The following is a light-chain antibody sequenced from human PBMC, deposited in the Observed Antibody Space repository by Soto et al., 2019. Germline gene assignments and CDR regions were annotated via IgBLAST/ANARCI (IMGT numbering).Light chain of an antibody. CDR2: AAF. J-gene: IGKJ1*01. V-gene: IGKV1-27*01. Sequence: DIQMTQSPTSLSAAVGDRVTITCRARQGISNYLAWYQQKPGKVPKLLIYAAFTLQSGVPSRFSGSGSGTEFTLTISSLQPEDVATYYCQKYNSAPWTFGQGTKVEIK. CDR1: QGISNY. CDR3: QKYNSAPWT.